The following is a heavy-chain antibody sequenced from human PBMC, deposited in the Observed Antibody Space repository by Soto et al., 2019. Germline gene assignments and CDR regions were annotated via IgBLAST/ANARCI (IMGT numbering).Heavy chain of an antibody. CDR3: ARDLAKGGGSAGFDY. CDR1: GYTFTGYY. V-gene: IGHV1-2*02. J-gene: IGHJ4*02. Sequence: ASVKVSCKASGYTFTGYYIHWVRQAPGQGLEWMGWINPNSGGTKYPQKFQGRVTMTRDTSIRTVYMSLTGLKSDDTAVYFCARDLAKGGGSAGFDYCGQGPLVTVPS. CDR2: INPNSGGT. D-gene: IGHD2-15*01.